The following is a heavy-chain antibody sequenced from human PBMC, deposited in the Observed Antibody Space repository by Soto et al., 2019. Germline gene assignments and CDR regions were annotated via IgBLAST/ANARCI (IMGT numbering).Heavy chain of an antibody. CDR2: IIPILGIA. CDR1: GGTFSSYT. Sequence: QVQLVQSGAEVKKPGSSVKVSCKASGGTFSSYTISWVRQAPGQGLEWMGRIIPILGIANYAQKFQGRVTMTADKSTSTAYMELSSLRSEDTAVYYCAKVVPAAHLFDPWGQGTLVTVSS. J-gene: IGHJ5*02. D-gene: IGHD2-2*01. V-gene: IGHV1-69*02. CDR3: AKVVPAAHLFDP.